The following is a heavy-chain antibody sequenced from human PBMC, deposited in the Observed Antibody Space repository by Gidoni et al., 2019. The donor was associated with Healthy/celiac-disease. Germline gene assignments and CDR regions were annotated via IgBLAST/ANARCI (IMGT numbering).Heavy chain of an antibody. CDR3: ARDPFSSGYYALPY. CDR2: ISSSSSTI. J-gene: IGHJ4*02. V-gene: IGHV3-48*02. Sequence: KGLEWVSYISSSSSTIYYADSVKGRFTISRDNAKNSLYLQMNSLRDEDTAVYYCARDPFSSGYYALPYWGQGTLVTVSS. D-gene: IGHD3-22*01.